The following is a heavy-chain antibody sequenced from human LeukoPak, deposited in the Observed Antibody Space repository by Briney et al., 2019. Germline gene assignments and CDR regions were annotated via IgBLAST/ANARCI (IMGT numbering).Heavy chain of an antibody. CDR3: ASLPWSYYYYGMDV. CDR2: IYYSGST. Sequence: SETLSLTCTVSGGSISSGGYYWSWIRQHPGKGLEWIGYIYYSGSTYYNPSLKSRVTISVDTSKNQFSLKLSSVTAADTAVYYCASLPWSYYYYGMDVWGQGTTVTVSS. CDR1: GGSISSGGYY. J-gene: IGHJ6*02. V-gene: IGHV4-31*03. D-gene: IGHD2-15*01.